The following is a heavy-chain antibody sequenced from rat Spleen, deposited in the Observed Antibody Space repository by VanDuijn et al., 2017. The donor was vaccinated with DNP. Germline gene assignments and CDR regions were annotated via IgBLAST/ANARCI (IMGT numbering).Heavy chain of an antibody. CDR1: GFSLSSYS. V-gene: IGHV2-34*01. CDR3: SRDRDSIGIRTWYFDF. Sequence: QVQLKESGPGLVQPSETLSLTCTVSGFSLSSYSVSWVRQPSGKGPEWMGRMWYDGDTAYNSPLKSRLSISRDTSKNQVFLKMNSLQTEDSAIYFCSRDRDSIGIRTWYFDFWGQGTLVTVSS. D-gene: IGHD1-9*01. J-gene: IGHJ3*01. CDR2: MWYDGDT.